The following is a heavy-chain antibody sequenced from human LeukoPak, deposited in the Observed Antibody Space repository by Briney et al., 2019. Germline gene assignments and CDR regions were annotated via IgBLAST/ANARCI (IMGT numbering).Heavy chain of an antibody. Sequence: PGRSLRLSCAASGFTFDDYAMHWVRQAPGKGLEWVSGISWNSGSIGYADSVKGRFTISRDNAKNSLYLQMNSLRAEDTALYYCAKEALINYYYGMDVWGQGTTVTVSS. V-gene: IGHV3-9*01. CDR2: ISWNSGSI. J-gene: IGHJ6*02. CDR1: GFTFDDYA. CDR3: AKEALINYYYGMDV.